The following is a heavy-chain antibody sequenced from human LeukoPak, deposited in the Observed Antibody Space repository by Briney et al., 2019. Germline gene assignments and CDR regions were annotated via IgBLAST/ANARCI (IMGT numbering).Heavy chain of an antibody. V-gene: IGHV3-74*01. Sequence: GGSLRLSCAASGFTFSSYWMHWVRQAPGKGLVWVSRINSDGSSTSYADSVKGRFTISRDNAKNTLYLQMNSLRAEDTAVYYCARVKGLWFGELSPDYWGQGTLVTVSS. CDR2: INSDGSST. J-gene: IGHJ4*02. CDR1: GFTFSSYW. CDR3: ARVKGLWFGELSPDY. D-gene: IGHD3-10*01.